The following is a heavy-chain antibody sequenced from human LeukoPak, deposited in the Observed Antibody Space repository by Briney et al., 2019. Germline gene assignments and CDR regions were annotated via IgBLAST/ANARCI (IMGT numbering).Heavy chain of an antibody. V-gene: IGHV3-11*03. CDR3: ARHYYDSRYPTSGYYMDV. CDR1: GFSFRDYY. D-gene: IGHD3-22*01. J-gene: IGHJ6*03. CDR2: ISNSGTDT. Sequence: PGGSLRLSCEGSGFSFRDYYVSWIRQTPGKGLEWVSYISNSGTDTNYADSVKGRFTISRDNAKNSLYLQMNNLRAEDTALYYCARHYYDSRYPTSGYYMDVWGKGTTVTVSS.